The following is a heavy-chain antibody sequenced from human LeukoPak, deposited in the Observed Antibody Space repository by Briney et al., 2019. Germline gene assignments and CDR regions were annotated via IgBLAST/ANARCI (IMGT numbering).Heavy chain of an antibody. CDR1: GGSISSGGYY. CDR2: IYHSGST. D-gene: IGHD3-3*01. Sequence: SETLSLTCAVSGGSISSGGYYWGWIRQAPGKGLEWIATIYHSGSTYYNPSLQSRVTISLDTSKNQFSLKLRSLTAADTAVYFCARDGLGFDTSGFSRWGQGTLVTVSS. CDR3: ARDGLGFDTSGFSR. V-gene: IGHV4-39*07. J-gene: IGHJ4*02.